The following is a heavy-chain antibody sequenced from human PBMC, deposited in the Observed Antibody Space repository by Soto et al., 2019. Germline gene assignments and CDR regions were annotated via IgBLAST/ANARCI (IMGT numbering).Heavy chain of an antibody. V-gene: IGHV1-18*01. CDR2: ISAYNGNT. J-gene: IGHJ4*02. Sequence: ASVKVSCKASGYTFANYGINWVRQAPGQGLEWMGWISAYNGNTDYAQKLQDRLTMTTDTSTSTAYMELGSLRSDDTAVYYCATGYSAYDPLRLWGQGTLVTVSS. CDR1: GYTFANYG. D-gene: IGHD5-12*01. CDR3: ATGYSAYDPLRL.